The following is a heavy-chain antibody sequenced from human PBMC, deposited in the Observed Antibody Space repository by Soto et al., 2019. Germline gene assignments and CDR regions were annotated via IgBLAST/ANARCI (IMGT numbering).Heavy chain of an antibody. D-gene: IGHD2-8*01. J-gene: IGHJ4*02. CDR3: ARTEGRSTRGDY. CDR1: GYSFTTYG. CDR2: ISTYNGDT. V-gene: IGHV1-18*01. Sequence: DSVRVSCKASGYSFTTYGVTWVRQAPGQGLEWMGWISTYNGDTRVAQQHQGRVTLTTDTSTNAAHMELRSLRSDDTAIYYCARTEGRSTRGDYWGQGTLVTVSS.